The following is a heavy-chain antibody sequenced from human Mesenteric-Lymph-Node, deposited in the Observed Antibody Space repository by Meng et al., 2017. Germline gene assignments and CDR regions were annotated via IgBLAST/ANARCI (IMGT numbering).Heavy chain of an antibody. CDR3: GRDQGRELINH. Sequence: QVQLQEPGPGLVKPSQTLSLPCTVSGGSVSSGNNYWIWIRQPPGKGLEWIGEVYHRGDTNYNPSLKSRVDISVDKSKNQFYLSLFSVTAADTAVYYCGRDQGRELINHWGQGTLVTVSS. D-gene: IGHD1-7*01. CDR1: GGSVSSGNNY. V-gene: IGHV4-30-4*01. J-gene: IGHJ4*02. CDR2: VYHRGDT.